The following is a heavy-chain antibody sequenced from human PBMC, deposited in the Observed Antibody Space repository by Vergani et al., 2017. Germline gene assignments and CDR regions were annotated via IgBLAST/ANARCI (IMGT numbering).Heavy chain of an antibody. CDR3: ARDPTHRTITYYFDY. Sequence: EVQLVESGGGLVKPGGSLRLSCAASGFTFSSYAMSWVRQAPGKGLEWVSAISGSGGSTYYADSVKGRFTISRDNSKNTLYLQMNSLRAEDTAVYYCARDPTHRTITYYFDYWGQGTLVTVSS. CDR2: ISGSGGST. CDR1: GFTFSSYA. J-gene: IGHJ4*02. V-gene: IGHV3-23*04. D-gene: IGHD3-16*01.